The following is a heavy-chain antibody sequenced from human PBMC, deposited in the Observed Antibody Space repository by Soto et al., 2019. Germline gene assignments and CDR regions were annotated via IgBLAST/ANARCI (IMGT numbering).Heavy chain of an antibody. CDR3: ARSRDGYSFYFYYGMDG. J-gene: IGHJ6*02. CDR2: ILHDGSAE. D-gene: IGHD4-4*01. V-gene: IGHV3-30*03. Sequence: QVQLVESGGGVVQPGRSLRLSCAASGFIFTSYGMHWVRQAPGKGLEWMALILHDGSAEYYADSVKGRFTISRDNSKNTLYLQMNCLTAEDTAVYYCARSRDGYSFYFYYGMDGWGQGTTVTVSS. CDR1: GFIFTSYG.